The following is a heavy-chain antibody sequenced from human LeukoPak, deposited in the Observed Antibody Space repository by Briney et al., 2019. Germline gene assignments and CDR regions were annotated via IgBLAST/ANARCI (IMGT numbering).Heavy chain of an antibody. D-gene: IGHD2-15*01. CDR2: ISAYNGNT. J-gene: IGHJ5*02. CDR1: GYTFTSYG. Sequence: ASVKVSCKASGYTFTSYGISWVRQAPGQGLEWMGWISAYNGNTNYAQKLQGRVTMTTDTSTSTAYMELRSLRSDDTAVYYCAGDLCSGGSCYSAWFDPWGQGTLVTVSS. CDR3: AGDLCSGGSCYSAWFDP. V-gene: IGHV1-18*04.